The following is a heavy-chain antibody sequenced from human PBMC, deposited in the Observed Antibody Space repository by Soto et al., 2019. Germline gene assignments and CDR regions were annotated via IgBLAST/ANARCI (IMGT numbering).Heavy chain of an antibody. V-gene: IGHV4-34*01. D-gene: IGHD3-3*01. CDR2: INHSGST. Sequence: TLSLTCAVYGGSFSGYYWSWIRQPPGKGLEWIGEINHSGSTNYNPSLKSRVTISVDTSKNQFSLKLSSVTAADTAVYYCARGGSYDFWSGYYRGSYYYYGMDVWGQGTTVTVSS. CDR3: ARGGSYDFWSGYYRGSYYYYGMDV. J-gene: IGHJ6*02. CDR1: GGSFSGYY.